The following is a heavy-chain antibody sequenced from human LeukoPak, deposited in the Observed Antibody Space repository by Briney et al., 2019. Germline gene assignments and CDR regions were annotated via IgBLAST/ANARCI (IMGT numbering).Heavy chain of an antibody. CDR3: ARGVQGWFAP. CDR2: ISHIGTT. CDR1: GFTLSDHY. J-gene: IGHJ5*02. Sequence: LRLSCEASGFTLSDHYMDWVRQAPGTGLEWIGYISHIGTTYNNPSLKSRVSISVDTSRNQLSLRLTSVTAADTAVYYCARGVQGWFAPWGQGTLVTVSS. V-gene: IGHV4-31*02. D-gene: IGHD3-10*01.